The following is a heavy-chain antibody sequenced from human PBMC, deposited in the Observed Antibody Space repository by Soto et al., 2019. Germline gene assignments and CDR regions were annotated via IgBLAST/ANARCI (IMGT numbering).Heavy chain of an antibody. D-gene: IGHD3-10*01. CDR3: ARDRQRGKAGMDV. J-gene: IGHJ6*02. CDR2: IYYSGST. CDR1: GGSISSYY. Sequence: SETLSLTCTVSGGSISSYYWSWIRQPPGKGLEWIGYIYYSGSTNYNPSLKSRVTISVDTSKNQFSLKLSSVTAADTAVYYCARDRQRGKAGMDVWGQGTTVTVSS. V-gene: IGHV4-59*01.